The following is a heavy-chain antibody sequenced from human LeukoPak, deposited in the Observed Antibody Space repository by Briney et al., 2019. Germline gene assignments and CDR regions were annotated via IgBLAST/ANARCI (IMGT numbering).Heavy chain of an antibody. Sequence: PGGSLRLSCAASAFTFSDYYMSWIRQAPGKGLEWVSYISSSSTYTNYADSVKGRFTISRDNAKNSLYLQMNSLRAEDTAVYYCARVYSSSWYLFDYWGQGTLVTVSS. CDR3: ARVYSSSWYLFDY. J-gene: IGHJ4*02. V-gene: IGHV3-11*05. CDR1: AFTFSDYY. D-gene: IGHD6-13*01. CDR2: ISSSSTYT.